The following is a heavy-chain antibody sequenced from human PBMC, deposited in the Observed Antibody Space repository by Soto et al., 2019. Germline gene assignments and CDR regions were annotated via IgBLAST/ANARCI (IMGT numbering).Heavy chain of an antibody. V-gene: IGHV4-59*01. Sequence: SETLCLTCTVSGGSISSYYWSWIRQPPGKGLEWIGYIYYSGSTNYNPSLKSRVTISVDTSKNQFSLKLSSVTAADTAVYYCARDLSGGYSGFDYWGQGTLVTVSS. CDR1: GGSISSYY. CDR3: ARDLSGGYSGFDY. CDR2: IYYSGST. D-gene: IGHD5-12*01. J-gene: IGHJ4*02.